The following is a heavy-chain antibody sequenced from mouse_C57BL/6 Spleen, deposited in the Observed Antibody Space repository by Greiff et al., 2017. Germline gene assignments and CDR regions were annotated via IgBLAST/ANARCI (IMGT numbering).Heavy chain of an antibody. CDR3: ARSVYDYDGGFAD. CDR1: GYTFTDYN. V-gene: IGHV1-18*01. D-gene: IGHD2-4*01. CDR2: INPNNGGT. J-gene: IGHJ3*01. Sequence: EVQLQQSGPELVTPGASVSIPCKASGYTFTDYNVDWVRQSHGKSLEWIGDINPNNGGTIYNQKSNGKATLTVSKSSSTGYVELRSLTSEDTAVYYCARSVYDYDGGFADWGTGTLVTVSA.